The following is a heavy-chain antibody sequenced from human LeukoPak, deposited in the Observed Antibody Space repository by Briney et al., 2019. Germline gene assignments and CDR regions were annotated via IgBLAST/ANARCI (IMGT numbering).Heavy chain of an antibody. V-gene: IGHV1-69*01. CDR2: IIPIFGTA. CDR1: GGTFSSYA. CDR3: ALRPISPSTVADYFDY. D-gene: IGHD4-23*01. Sequence: SVKVSCKASGGTFSSYAISWVRQAPGQGLEWMGGIIPIFGTANYAQKFQGRVTITADESTSTAYMELSSLRSEDTAVYYCALRPISPSTVADYFDYWGQGTLVTVSS. J-gene: IGHJ4*02.